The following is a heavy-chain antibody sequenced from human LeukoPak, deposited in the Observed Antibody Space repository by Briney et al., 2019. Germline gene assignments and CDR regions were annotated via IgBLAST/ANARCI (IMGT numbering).Heavy chain of an antibody. CDR3: TTDCISTSCYPYNYYYMDV. D-gene: IGHD2-2*01. Sequence: GGSLRLSCTASGFTFGDYAMSWFRQAPGKGLEWVGFIRSKAYGGTTEYAASVKGRFTISRDDSKSIADLQMNSLKTEDTAVYYCTTDCISTSCYPYNYYYMDVWGKGTTVTVSS. CDR2: IRSKAYGGTT. CDR1: GFTFGDYA. J-gene: IGHJ6*03. V-gene: IGHV3-49*03.